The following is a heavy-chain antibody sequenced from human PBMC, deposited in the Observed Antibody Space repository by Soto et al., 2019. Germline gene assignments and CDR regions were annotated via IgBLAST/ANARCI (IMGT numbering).Heavy chain of an antibody. J-gene: IGHJ4*02. Sequence: SETLSLTCTVSGGSISNYYWSWIRQPPGNELEWIAYIYYNGITNYNPSLKSRVTISVDTSKNQFSLNVTSVTAADTAVYYCGRNWLYVHSFDYWGQGTLVTVSS. D-gene: IGHD3-9*01. CDR2: IYYNGIT. CDR1: GGSISNYY. V-gene: IGHV4-59*12. CDR3: GRNWLYVHSFDY.